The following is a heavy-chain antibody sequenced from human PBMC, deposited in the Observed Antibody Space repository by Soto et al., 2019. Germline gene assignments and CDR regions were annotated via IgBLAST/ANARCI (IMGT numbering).Heavy chain of an antibody. Sequence: QITLKESGPPLVKPTQTLTLTCTFSGFSLSTSGVGVGWIRQPPGKALEWLALIYWDDDKRYSPSLKSRLTITKDTSKNQVVLTMTNMDPVDTATYYCAHRGYYDSSGYWGDAFDIWGQGTMVTVSS. CDR3: AHRGYYDSSGYWGDAFDI. V-gene: IGHV2-5*02. D-gene: IGHD3-22*01. CDR1: GFSLSTSGVG. J-gene: IGHJ3*02. CDR2: IYWDDDK.